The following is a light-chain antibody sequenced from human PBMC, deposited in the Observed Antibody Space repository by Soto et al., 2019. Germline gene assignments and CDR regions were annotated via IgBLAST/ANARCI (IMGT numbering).Light chain of an antibody. Sequence: DIQITESPCSLSASVGDGVTITGGASQSITTYLNWYRQKPGKAPKLLIYAASSLQSGVPSRFSGSGSETEFTLSISSLQPEDFATYFCQQIYSAPLTFGGGTKVDIK. CDR3: QQIYSAPLT. CDR2: AAS. J-gene: IGKJ4*01. CDR1: QSITTY. V-gene: IGKV1-39*01.